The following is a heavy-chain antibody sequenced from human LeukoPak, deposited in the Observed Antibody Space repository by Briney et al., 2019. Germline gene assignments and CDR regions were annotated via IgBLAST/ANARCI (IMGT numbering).Heavy chain of an antibody. CDR2: INHSGST. Sequence: PSETLPLTCAVYGGSFSGYYWSWIRQPPGKGLEWIGEINHSGSTNYNPSLKSRVTISVDTSKNQFSLKLSSVTAADTAVYYCARAVWFGEYFDYWGQGTLVTVSS. CDR1: GGSFSGYY. CDR3: ARAVWFGEYFDY. J-gene: IGHJ4*02. D-gene: IGHD3-10*01. V-gene: IGHV4-34*01.